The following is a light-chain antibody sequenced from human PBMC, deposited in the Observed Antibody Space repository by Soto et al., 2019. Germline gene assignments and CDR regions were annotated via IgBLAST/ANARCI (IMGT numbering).Light chain of an antibody. V-gene: IGLV2-14*01. Sequence: QSVLTQPPSASGSPGQSVTISCTGTSSDVGKYDYVSWFQHHPGKAPKLIIYEFTNRPSGVSNRFSGSKSGNTASLTISGLQAEDDADYSCSSYTITHIPVIFGGGTQLTVL. CDR3: SSYTITHIPVI. J-gene: IGLJ2*01. CDR2: EFT. CDR1: SSDVGKYDY.